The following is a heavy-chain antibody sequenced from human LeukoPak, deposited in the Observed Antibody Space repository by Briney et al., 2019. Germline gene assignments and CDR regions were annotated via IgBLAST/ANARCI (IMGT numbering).Heavy chain of an antibody. CDR1: GGSISGYY. CDR2: INHSGST. Sequence: PSETLSLTCAVYGGSISGYYWSWIRQPPGKGLEWIGEINHSGSTNYSPPLKSRVTISVDTSKNQFSLELRSVTAADTAVYYCARNNWLDPWGQGTLVTVSS. J-gene: IGHJ5*02. CDR3: ARNNWLDP. V-gene: IGHV4-34*01.